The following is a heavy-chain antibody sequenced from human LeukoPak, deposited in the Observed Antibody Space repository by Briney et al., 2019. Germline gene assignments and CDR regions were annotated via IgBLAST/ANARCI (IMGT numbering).Heavy chain of an antibody. CDR2: ISYDGSNK. Sequence: GGSLRLSCAASGFTFSSYGMHWVRQAPGKGLEWVAVISYDGSNKYYADSVKGRFTISRDNSKNTLYLQMNSLRAEDTAVYYCAKSLLNYGDYYYGMDVWGQGTTVTVSS. D-gene: IGHD4-17*01. V-gene: IGHV3-30*18. CDR3: AKSLLNYGDYYYGMDV. CDR1: GFTFSSYG. J-gene: IGHJ6*02.